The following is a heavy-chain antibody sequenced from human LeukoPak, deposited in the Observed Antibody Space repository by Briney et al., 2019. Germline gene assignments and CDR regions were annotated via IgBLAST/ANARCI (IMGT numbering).Heavy chain of an antibody. D-gene: IGHD3-3*01. J-gene: IGHJ6*03. CDR1: GFTFSSYA. V-gene: IGHV3-30*04. CDR3: AKGGGIFGVVTPEYYNYYYMDV. CDR2: ISYDGSNK. Sequence: PGGSLRLSCAASGFTFSSYAMHWVRQAPGKGLEWVAVISYDGSNKYYADSVKGRFTISRDNSKNTLYLQMNSLRAEDTAVYYCAKGGGIFGVVTPEYYNYYYMDVWGKGTTVTVSS.